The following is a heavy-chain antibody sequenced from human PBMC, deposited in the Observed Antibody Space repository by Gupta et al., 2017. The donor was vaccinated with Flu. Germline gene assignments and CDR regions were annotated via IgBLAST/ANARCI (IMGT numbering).Heavy chain of an antibody. Sequence: QVQLQESGPGLVKPSQTLSLTCTVSGGSISSGGYYWSWIRQHPGKGLEWIGYIYYSGSTYYNPSLKSRVTISVDTSKNQCALKLSSVTAADTAVYYCARSPPDRRVGATKFDYGGQGTLVTVSS. CDR1: GGSISSGGYY. CDR3: ARSPPDRRVGATKFDY. D-gene: IGHD1-26*01. CDR2: IYYSGST. V-gene: IGHV4-31*03. J-gene: IGHJ4*02.